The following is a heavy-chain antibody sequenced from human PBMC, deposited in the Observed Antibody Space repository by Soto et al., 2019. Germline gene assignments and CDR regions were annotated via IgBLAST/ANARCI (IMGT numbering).Heavy chain of an antibody. CDR1: GYTFSSYG. CDR2: ISVYNGNT. J-gene: IGHJ6*02. D-gene: IGHD5-18*01. Sequence: VQLVQSGAEVKKPGASVKVSCKASGYTFSSYGITWVRQAPGQGLEWMGWISVYNGNTNYTQKLQGRVTMTTDTSTKTAYMELRSLRSDDTAVYYGAREKLLHLWQPYGLDVWGQGTTVTVSS. V-gene: IGHV1-18*01. CDR3: AREKLLHLWQPYGLDV.